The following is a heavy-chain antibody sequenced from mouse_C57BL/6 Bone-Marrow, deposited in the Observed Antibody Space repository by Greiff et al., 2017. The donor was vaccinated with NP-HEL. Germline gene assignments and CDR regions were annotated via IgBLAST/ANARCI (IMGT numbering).Heavy chain of an antibody. Sequence: QVQLKQSGAELARPGASVKLSCKASGYTFTSSGISWVKQRTGQGLEWIGEIYPRSGNTYYNEKFKGKATLTADKSSSTAYMELRSLTSEDSAVYFCARRGYYYFDYWGQGTTLTVSS. CDR2: IYPRSGNT. CDR3: ARRGYYYFDY. CDR1: GYTFTSSG. J-gene: IGHJ2*01. V-gene: IGHV1-81*01.